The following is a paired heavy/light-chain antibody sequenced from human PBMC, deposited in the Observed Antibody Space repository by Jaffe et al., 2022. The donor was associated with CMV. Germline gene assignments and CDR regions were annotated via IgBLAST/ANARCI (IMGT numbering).Heavy chain of an antibody. CDR2: ISSNGGST. CDR3: VKDIAAADNWDY. D-gene: IGHD6-13*01. Sequence: EVQLVESGGGLVQPGGSLRLSCSASGFTFSSYAMHWVRQAPGKGLEYVSAISSNGGSTYYADSVKGRFTISRDNSKNTLYLQMSSLRAEDTAVYYCVKDIAAADNWDYWGQGTLVTVSS. CDR1: GFTFSSYA. J-gene: IGHJ4*02. V-gene: IGHV3-64D*06.
Light chain of an antibody. J-gene: IGLJ3*02. CDR3: YSAADNLWV. CDR2: KDS. V-gene: IGLV3-27*01. Sequence: SYELTQPSSVSVSPGQTARITCSGDVLAKKYARWFQQKPGQAPVLVIYKDSERPSGIPERFSGSSSGTTVTLTISGAQVEDEADYYCYSAADNLWVFGGGTKLTVL. CDR1: VLAKKY.